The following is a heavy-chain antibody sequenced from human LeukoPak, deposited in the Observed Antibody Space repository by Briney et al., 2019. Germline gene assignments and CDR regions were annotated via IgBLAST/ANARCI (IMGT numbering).Heavy chain of an antibody. J-gene: IGHJ3*02. CDR3: ASLHYYDSSGYYDAFDI. V-gene: IGHV3-23*01. CDR2: ISGSGGST. D-gene: IGHD3-22*01. CDR1: GFTFNEAC. Sequence: QAGGSLRLSCAASGFTFNEACMSWVRQAPGKGLEWVSAISGSGGSTYYADSVKGRFTISRDNSKNSLYLQMNSLRAEDTAVYYCASLHYYDSSGYYDAFDIWGQGTMVTVSS.